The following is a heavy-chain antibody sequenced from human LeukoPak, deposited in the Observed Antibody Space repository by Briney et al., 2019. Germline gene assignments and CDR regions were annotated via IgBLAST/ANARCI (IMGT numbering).Heavy chain of an antibody. J-gene: IGHJ3*02. V-gene: IGHV4-31*03. CDR1: GGSISSGGYY. CDR3: ATGVDAFDM. CDR2: TYSSGRT. Sequence: PSETLSLTCTVSGGSISSGGYYWSWIRQRPGKGLEWIGYTYSSGRTFYNPSLKSRLTILEDTFANQFSLRLNSATAADTAMYYCATGVDAFDMWGQGTMVTVSS.